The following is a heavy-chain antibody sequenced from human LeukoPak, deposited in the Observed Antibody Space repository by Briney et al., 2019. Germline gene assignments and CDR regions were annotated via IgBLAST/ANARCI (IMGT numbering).Heavy chain of an antibody. CDR2: INHSGST. D-gene: IGHD3-10*01. CDR1: GGSFSGYY. CDR3: ARHKVRGVIYNWFDP. V-gene: IGHV4-34*01. Sequence: SETLSLTCAVYGGSFSGYYWSWIRQPPGKGLEWIGEINHSGSTNYNPSLKSRVTISVDASKNQFSLKLSSVTAADTAVYYCARHKVRGVIYNWFDPWGQGILVTVSS. J-gene: IGHJ5*02.